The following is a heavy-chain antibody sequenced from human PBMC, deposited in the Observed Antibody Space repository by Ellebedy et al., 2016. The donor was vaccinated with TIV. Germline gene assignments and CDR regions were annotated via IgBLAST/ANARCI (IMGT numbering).Heavy chain of an antibody. CDR1: GGSISSGDYY. CDR3: ARDSTTSRAFDI. V-gene: IGHV4-30-4*01. J-gene: IGHJ3*02. CDR2: IYYSGST. Sequence: MPSETLSLTCTVSGGSISSGDYYWIWIRQPPGMGLEWIGYIYYSGSTYYNPSLNSRVTTSVHTSKNQFSLKLSSVTAADTAVYYCARDSTTSRAFDIWGQGTMVTVSS. D-gene: IGHD4-17*01.